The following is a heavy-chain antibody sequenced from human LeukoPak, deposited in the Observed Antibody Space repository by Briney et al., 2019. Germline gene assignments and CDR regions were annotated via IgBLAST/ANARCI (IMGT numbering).Heavy chain of an antibody. CDR2: IYHSGST. D-gene: IGHD3-9*01. CDR3: ARAYPYDILTGYPYYYMDV. Sequence: SETLSLTCAVSGGSISSSNWWSWVRQPPGKGLEWIGEIYHSGSTNYNPSLKSRVTTSVDKSKNQFSLKLSSVTAADTAVYYCARAYPYDILTGYPYYYMDVWGKGTTVTVSS. V-gene: IGHV4-4*02. J-gene: IGHJ6*03. CDR1: GGSISSSNW.